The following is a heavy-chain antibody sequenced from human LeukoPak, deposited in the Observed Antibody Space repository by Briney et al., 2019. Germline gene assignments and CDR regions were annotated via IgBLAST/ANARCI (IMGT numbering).Heavy chain of an antibody. D-gene: IGHD4-17*01. CDR2: IYVTGTT. Sequence: SETLSLTCTVSDDSISSGSYYWSWIRQPAGKGLEWIGRIYVTGTTNYNLSLQSRVTISINTSKMQFSLKLRSVTVEDTGVYYCARARLPYGPYFDPWGQGPLVTVSS. CDR3: ARARLPYGPYFDP. CDR1: DDSISSGSYY. V-gene: IGHV4-61*02. J-gene: IGHJ4*02.